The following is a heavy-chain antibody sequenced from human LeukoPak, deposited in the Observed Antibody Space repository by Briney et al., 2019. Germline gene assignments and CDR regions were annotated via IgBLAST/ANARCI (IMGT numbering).Heavy chain of an antibody. CDR2: IYYSGST. D-gene: IGHD3-10*01. CDR1: GGSISSYY. J-gene: IGHJ6*02. Sequence: SETLSLTCTVSGGSISSYYWSWIRQPPGKGLEWIGYIYYSGSTNYNPSLKSRVTISVDTSKNQFSLKLSSVTAADTAVYCCARRRGYYGSGSYYNPPRYYYGMDVWGQGTTVTVSS. CDR3: ARRRGYYGSGSYYNPPRYYYGMDV. V-gene: IGHV4-59*08.